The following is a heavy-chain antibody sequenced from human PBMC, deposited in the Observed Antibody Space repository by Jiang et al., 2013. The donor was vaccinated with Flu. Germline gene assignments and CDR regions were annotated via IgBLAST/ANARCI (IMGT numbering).Heavy chain of an antibody. CDR3: ASDYYDSSGHPLGAFDI. V-gene: IGHV1-69*01. Sequence: EVKKPGSSVKVXCKASGGTFSSYAISWVRQAPGQGLEWMGGIIPIFGTANYAQKFQGRVTITADESTSTAYMELSSLRSEDTAVYYCASDYYDSSGHPLGAFDIWGQGTMVTVSS. CDR1: GGTFSSYA. J-gene: IGHJ3*02. D-gene: IGHD3-22*01. CDR2: IIPIFGTA.